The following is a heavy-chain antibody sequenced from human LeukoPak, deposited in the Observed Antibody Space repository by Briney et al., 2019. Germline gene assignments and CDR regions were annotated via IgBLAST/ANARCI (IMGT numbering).Heavy chain of an antibody. V-gene: IGHV4-30-2*01. J-gene: IGHJ4*02. D-gene: IGHD3-3*01. CDR1: GGSISSGGYY. Sequence: SETLSLTCTVSGGSISSGGYYWSCIRQPPGKGLEWIWYIYHSGSTYYNPSLKSRVTISVDRSKNQFSLKLSSVTAADTAVYYCARDFTIFGVVTLYYFDYWGQRTLVTVSS. CDR3: ARDFTIFGVVTLYYFDY. CDR2: IYHSGST.